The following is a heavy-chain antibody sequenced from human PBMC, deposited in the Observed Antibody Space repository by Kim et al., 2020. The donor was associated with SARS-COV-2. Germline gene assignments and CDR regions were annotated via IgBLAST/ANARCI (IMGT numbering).Heavy chain of an antibody. J-gene: IGHJ6*02. D-gene: IGHD5-18*01. CDR2: IYSGGST. CDR3: ARAGGYSYESGMDV. V-gene: IGHV3-53*01. CDR1: GFTVSSNY. Sequence: GGSLRLSCAASGFTVSSNYMSWVRQAPGKGLEWVSVIYSGGSTYYADSVKGRFTISRDNSKNTLYLQMNSLRAEDTAVYYCARAGGYSYESGMDVWGQGTTVTVSS.